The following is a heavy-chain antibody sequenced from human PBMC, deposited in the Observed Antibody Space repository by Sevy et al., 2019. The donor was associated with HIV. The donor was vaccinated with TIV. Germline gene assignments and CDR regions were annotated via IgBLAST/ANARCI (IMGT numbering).Heavy chain of an antibody. D-gene: IGHD6-6*01. Sequence: GGSLRLSCAASGFTFSSYSMNWVRQAPGKGLEWVSYISSSSSTIYYADSVKGRFTISRDNAKNSLYLQMNSLRDEDTAVYYCASYSSSSGYYYGMDVWGQGTTVTVSS. J-gene: IGHJ6*02. V-gene: IGHV3-48*02. CDR3: ASYSSSSGYYYGMDV. CDR1: GFTFSSYS. CDR2: ISSSSSTI.